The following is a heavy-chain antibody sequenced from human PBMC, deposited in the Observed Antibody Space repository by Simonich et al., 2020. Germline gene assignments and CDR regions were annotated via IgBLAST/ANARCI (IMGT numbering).Heavy chain of an antibody. CDR2: INPNTGGT. J-gene: IGHJ6*03. CDR1: GYPLPGYY. D-gene: IGHD7-27*01. Sequence: QVQLVQSGAEVKKPGASVNVSCKDSGYPLPGYYMHWARQAPGQGLEGRGWINPNTGGTNCAQKFQCRVTMTRDTSISTAYMELSRLRSDDTAVYYCARGSLTGDYYYMDVWGKGTTVTVSS. CDR3: ARGSLTGDYYYMDV. V-gene: IGHV1-2*02.